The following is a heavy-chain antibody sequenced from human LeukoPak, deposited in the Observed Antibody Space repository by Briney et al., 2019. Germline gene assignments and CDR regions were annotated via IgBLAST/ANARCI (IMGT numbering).Heavy chain of an antibody. Sequence: PSETLSLTCTVSGDSISSYYWSWIRQPPGKGLEWIGYIYYSGSTNYNPSLKSRVTISIDTSKKQFSLKLSSVTAADTAVYYCARARRTRGGYCSGGSCYDDYYYYYYMDVWGKGTTVTVSS. D-gene: IGHD2-15*01. CDR1: GDSISSYY. J-gene: IGHJ6*03. CDR3: ARARRTRGGYCSGGSCYDDYYYYYYMDV. V-gene: IGHV4-59*08. CDR2: IYYSGST.